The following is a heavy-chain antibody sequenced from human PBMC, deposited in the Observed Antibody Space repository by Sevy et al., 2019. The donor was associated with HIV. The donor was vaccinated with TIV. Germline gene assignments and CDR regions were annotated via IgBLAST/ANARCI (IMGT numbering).Heavy chain of an antibody. J-gene: IGHJ2*01. D-gene: IGHD3-22*01. CDR3: ARDRRGDSSGYYYWCFDL. Sequence: GGSLRLSCAASGFTFSDFYMSWLRQAPGKGLEWVSYISDDGNTMFYADSVKGRFTISRDNAKKALFLQMNSLRAEDTAVYYCARDRRGDSSGYYYWCFDLWGRGTLVTVSS. CDR1: GFTFSDFY. V-gene: IGHV3-11*01. CDR2: ISDDGNTM.